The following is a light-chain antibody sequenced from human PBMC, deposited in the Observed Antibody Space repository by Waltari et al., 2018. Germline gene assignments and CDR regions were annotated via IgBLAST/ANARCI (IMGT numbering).Light chain of an antibody. CDR2: EVS. CDR1: SSDVGGYNY. Sequence: QSALTQPASVSGSPGQSITISCTGTSSDVGGYNYVSWYQHHPGNAPKLMFYEVSNRPSGVSTRFSGSKSGNTASLTISGLQAEDEADYHCSSYTSSNTYYVFGTGTKVTVL. V-gene: IGLV2-14*01. CDR3: SSYTSSNTYYV. J-gene: IGLJ1*01.